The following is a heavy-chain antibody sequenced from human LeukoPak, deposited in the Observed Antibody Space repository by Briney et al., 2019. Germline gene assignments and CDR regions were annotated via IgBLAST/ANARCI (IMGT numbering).Heavy chain of an antibody. CDR3: ARDIRRGYYYSFDY. CDR2: IYRSGST. CDR1: SYSINSGYY. J-gene: IGHJ4*02. Sequence: PSETLSLTCTVSSYSINSGYYWGWIRQPPGKGLEWIGNIYRSGSTYYNPSLESRVTISVDTSKNQFSLKLSSVTAADTAVYYCARDIRRGYYYSFDYWGQGTLVTVSS. V-gene: IGHV4-38-2*02. D-gene: IGHD3-22*01.